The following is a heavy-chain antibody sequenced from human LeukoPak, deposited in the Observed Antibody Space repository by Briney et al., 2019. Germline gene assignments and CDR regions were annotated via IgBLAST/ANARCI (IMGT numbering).Heavy chain of an antibody. CDR2: LNNDGSST. CDR3: ARIAWDAFDI. CDR1: GFTFSSYW. Sequence: GGSLRLSCAASGFTFSSYWMHWVRRAPGKGLVWGSRLNNDGSSTNYADSVKGRFTISRDNAKNTLYLQMNSLRAEDTAVYYCARIAWDAFDIWGQGTMVTVSS. J-gene: IGHJ3*02. V-gene: IGHV3-74*01. D-gene: IGHD2-15*01.